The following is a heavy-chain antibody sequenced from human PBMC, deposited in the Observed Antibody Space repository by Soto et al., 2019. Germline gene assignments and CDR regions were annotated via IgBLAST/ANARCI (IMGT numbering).Heavy chain of an antibody. D-gene: IGHD4-17*01. V-gene: IGHV3-43*01. CDR3: AKGAGYGDFTFDY. CDR1: GFTFDDYT. Sequence: EVQLVESGGVVVQPGGSLRLSCAASGFTFDDYTMHWGRQAPGKGLEWVSLISWDGGSTYYADSVKGRFTISRDNSKNSLYLQMNSLRTEDTALYYCAKGAGYGDFTFDYWGQGTLVTVSS. CDR2: ISWDGGST. J-gene: IGHJ4*02.